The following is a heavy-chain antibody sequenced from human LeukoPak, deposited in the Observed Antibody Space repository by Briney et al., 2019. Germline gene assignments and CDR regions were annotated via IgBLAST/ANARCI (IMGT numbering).Heavy chain of an antibody. J-gene: IGHJ4*02. CDR3: AGSMVRGVFDY. CDR1: GGSISSYY. D-gene: IGHD3-10*01. V-gene: IGHV4-4*07. CDR2: IYTSGST. Sequence: SETLSLTCTVSGGSISSYYWSWIRQPAGKGLEWIGRIYTSGSTNYNPSLKSRVTISVDTSKNQFSLKLSSVTAADTAVYCCAGSMVRGVFDYWGQGTLVTVSS.